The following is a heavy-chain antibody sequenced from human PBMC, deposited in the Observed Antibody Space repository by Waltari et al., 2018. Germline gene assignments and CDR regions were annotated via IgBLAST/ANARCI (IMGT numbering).Heavy chain of an antibody. J-gene: IGHJ4*02. V-gene: IGHV4-39*01. D-gene: IGHD3-22*01. CDR1: GGSISSSSYY. Sequence: QLQLQESGPGLVKPSETLSLTCTVSGGSISSSSYYWGWIRQPPGKGLEWIGSIYYSGSTYCTPSLKGRVTISVDTSKNQFSLKLSSVTAADTAVYYCARGYYDSSGYSLPPGYWGQGTLVTVSS. CDR3: ARGYYDSSGYSLPPGY. CDR2: IYYSGST.